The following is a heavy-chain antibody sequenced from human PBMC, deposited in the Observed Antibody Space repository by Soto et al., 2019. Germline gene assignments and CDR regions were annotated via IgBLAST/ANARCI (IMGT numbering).Heavy chain of an antibody. CDR3: ARLHPYYYDSSGYPD. CDR2: INAGNGNT. D-gene: IGHD3-22*01. CDR1: GYTFTSYA. J-gene: IGHJ4*02. Sequence: ASVKVSCKASGYTFTSYAMHWVRQAPGQRLEWMGWINAGNGNTKYSQKFQGRVTITRDTSASTAYMELSSLRSEDTAVYYCARLHPYYYDSSGYPDWGQGTLVTVSS. V-gene: IGHV1-3*01.